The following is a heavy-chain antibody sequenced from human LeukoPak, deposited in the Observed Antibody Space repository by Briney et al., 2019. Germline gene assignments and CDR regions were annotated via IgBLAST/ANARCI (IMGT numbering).Heavy chain of an antibody. Sequence: SETLSLTCTVSGGSISSYYWSWIRQPPGKGLEWIGSMYHSGITYYNPSLKSRVTMSVDTSKDQFSLKLISVTAADTAVYYCARQDYSSPEGWFDPWGHGTLVTVSS. V-gene: IGHV4-59*04. J-gene: IGHJ5*02. CDR3: ARQDYSSPEGWFDP. D-gene: IGHD6-13*01. CDR2: MYHSGIT. CDR1: GGSISSYY.